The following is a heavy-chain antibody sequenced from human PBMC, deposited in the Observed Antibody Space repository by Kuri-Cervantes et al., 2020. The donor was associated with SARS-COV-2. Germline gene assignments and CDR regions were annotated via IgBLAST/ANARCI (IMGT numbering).Heavy chain of an antibody. V-gene: IGHV1-2*02. CDR1: GYTFTGYY. CDR2: INPNSGGT. Sequence: ASVKVSCKASGYTFTGYYMHWVRQAPGQGLEWMGWINPNSGGTNYAQKFQGRVTTTRDTSISTAYMELSRLRSDDTAVYYCARLLVSGVSSSWYLLSRPNDYYYYMDVWGKGTTVTVSS. CDR3: ARLLVSGVSSSWYLLSRPNDYYYYMDV. J-gene: IGHJ6*03. D-gene: IGHD6-13*01.